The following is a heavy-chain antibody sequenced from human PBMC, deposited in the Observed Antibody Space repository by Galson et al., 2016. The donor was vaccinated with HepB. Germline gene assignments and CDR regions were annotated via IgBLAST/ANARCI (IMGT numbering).Heavy chain of an antibody. V-gene: IGHV6-1*01. CDR3: ARGRNSAFDY. CDR1: GDSVSADMVA. Sequence: CAISGDSVSADMVAWNWIRQSPSRGLEWLGRTYYRSRWFSDYAESVQGRITINPDKSNHHFSLKLNSETPDDTAIYFCARGRNSAFDYWGQGILVTVSS. CDR2: TYYRSRWFS. J-gene: IGHJ4*02. D-gene: IGHD1-7*01.